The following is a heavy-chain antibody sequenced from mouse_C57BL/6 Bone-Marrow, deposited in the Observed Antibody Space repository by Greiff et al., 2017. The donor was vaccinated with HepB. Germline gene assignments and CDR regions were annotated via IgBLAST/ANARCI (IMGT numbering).Heavy chain of an antibody. CDR1: GYTFTSYW. V-gene: IGHV1-50*01. D-gene: IGHD2-3*01. J-gene: IGHJ3*01. CDR3: ARSGWLLGAY. Sequence: VQLQQPGAELVKPGASVKLSCKASGYTFTSYWMQWVKQRPGQGLEWIGEIDPSDSYTNYNQKFKGKATLTVDTSSSTAYMQLSSLTSEDSAVYYCARSGWLLGAYWGQGTLVTVSA. CDR2: IDPSDSYT.